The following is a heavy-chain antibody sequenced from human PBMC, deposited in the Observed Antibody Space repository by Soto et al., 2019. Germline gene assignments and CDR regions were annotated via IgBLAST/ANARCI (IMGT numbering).Heavy chain of an antibody. CDR2: INHSGST. D-gene: IGHD5-12*01. J-gene: IGHJ4*02. Sequence: CAVEKGCISGYYGSWIRQPPGKGLEWIGEINHSGSTNYNPSLKSRVTISVDTSKNQFSLKLSSVTAADTAVYYCARYSGYDFDYWGQGTLVTVSS. CDR1: KGCISGYY. CDR3: ARYSGYDFDY. V-gene: IGHV4-34*01.